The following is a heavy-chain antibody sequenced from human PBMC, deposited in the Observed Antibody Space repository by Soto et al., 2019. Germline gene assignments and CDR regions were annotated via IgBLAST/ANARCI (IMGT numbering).Heavy chain of an antibody. CDR3: SRGGTTVNSRVDF. D-gene: IGHD4-17*01. CDR1: GGTSSSYA. Sequence: QVQVVQSGAEVKKPGSSVRVSCKASGGTSSSYAITWMRQAPGQGLEWMGGFIPILDTTDYAQTSRGRVTLTADESTIIVYMELSSLTSEDPAVYYGSRGGTTVNSRVDFWGQGTLVTVAS. CDR2: FIPILDTT. J-gene: IGHJ4*02. V-gene: IGHV1-69*01.